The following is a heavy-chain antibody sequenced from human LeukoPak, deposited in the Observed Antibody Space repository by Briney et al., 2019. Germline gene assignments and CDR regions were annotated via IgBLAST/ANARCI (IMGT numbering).Heavy chain of an antibody. J-gene: IGHJ4*02. CDR1: GFPFSDYY. CDR2: ISGHGGST. D-gene: IGHD4-17*01. V-gene: IGHV3-23*01. Sequence: GGSLRLSCEAPGFPFSDYYMTWVRQAPGKGLEWVSAISGHGGSTYYADSVKGRFTISRDNSKNTLYLQMNSLRAEDTAVYYCARDDYGETFDYWGQGTLVTVSS. CDR3: ARDDYGETFDY.